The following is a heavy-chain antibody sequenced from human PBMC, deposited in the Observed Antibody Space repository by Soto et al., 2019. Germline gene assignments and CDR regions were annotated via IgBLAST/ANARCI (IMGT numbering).Heavy chain of an antibody. J-gene: IGHJ6*02. CDR1: GGTFSSYA. CDR2: IIPIFGTA. D-gene: IGHD6-13*01. Sequence: SVKVSCKASGGTFSSYAISWVLQAPGQGLEWMGGIIPIFGTANYAQKFQGRVTITADESTNTAYMELSSLRSEDTAVYYCARDKIAAAGKIWVSYYGMDVWGQGTTVTVSS. V-gene: IGHV1-69*13. CDR3: ARDKIAAAGKIWVSYYGMDV.